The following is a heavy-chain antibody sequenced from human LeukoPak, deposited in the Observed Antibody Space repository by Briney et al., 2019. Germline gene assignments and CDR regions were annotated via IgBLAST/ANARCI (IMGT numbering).Heavy chain of an antibody. V-gene: IGHV3-15*01. CDR3: TTDLPSLGAGEFDY. J-gene: IGHJ4*02. Sequence: GGSLRLSSAASGFTISYAWMSWVRQAPGKGLEWVALIKSKPGGGTTNYAAPVKGRFTISRDDSRNTLYLQMDSLKTEDTAVYYCTTDLPSLGAGEFDYWGQGTLVTVSS. CDR2: IKSKPGGGTT. CDR1: GFTISYAW. D-gene: IGHD3-10*01.